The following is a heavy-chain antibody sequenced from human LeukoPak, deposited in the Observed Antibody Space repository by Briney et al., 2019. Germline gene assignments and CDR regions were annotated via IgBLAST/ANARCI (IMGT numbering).Heavy chain of an antibody. CDR2: ISSSGSTI. CDR1: GFTFSDYY. CDR3: ARASLYDFWSGYYPPEAYYFDY. D-gene: IGHD3-3*01. J-gene: IGHJ4*02. V-gene: IGHV3-11*01. Sequence: PGGSLRLSCAASGFTFSDYYMSWIRRAPGKGLEWVSYISSSGSTIYYADSVKGRFTISRDNAKNSLYLQMNSLRAEDTAVYYCARASLYDFWSGYYPPEAYYFDYWGQGTLVTVSS.